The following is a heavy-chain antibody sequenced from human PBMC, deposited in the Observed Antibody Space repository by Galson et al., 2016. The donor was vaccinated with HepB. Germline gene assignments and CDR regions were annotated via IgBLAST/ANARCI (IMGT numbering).Heavy chain of an antibody. CDR2: IWNDGSNK. CDR3: ARGQGYCSGGTCHGIDY. V-gene: IGHV3-33*01. J-gene: IGHJ4*02. Sequence: SLRLSCAASGFTFSSYGMRWVRQAPGKGLEWVAVIWNDGSNKNYVDSVKGRFTISRDNSKNTVYLQMNSLRAEDTAVYYCARGQGYCSGGTCHGIDYWGQGTVVTVSS. D-gene: IGHD2-15*01. CDR1: GFTFSSYG.